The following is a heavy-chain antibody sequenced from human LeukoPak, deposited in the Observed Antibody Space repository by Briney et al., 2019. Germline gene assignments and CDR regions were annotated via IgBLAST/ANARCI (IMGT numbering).Heavy chain of an antibody. CDR3: ARLYYDSSGYYQICYFDY. Sequence: SETLSLTCTVSGGSISSSSYYWGWIRQPPGKGLEWIGSIYYSGSTYYSPSLKSRVTISVDTSKNQFSLNLSSVTAADTAVYYCARLYYDSSGYYQICYFDYWGQGTLVTVSS. J-gene: IGHJ4*02. V-gene: IGHV4-39*01. D-gene: IGHD3-22*01. CDR2: IYYSGST. CDR1: GGSISSSSYY.